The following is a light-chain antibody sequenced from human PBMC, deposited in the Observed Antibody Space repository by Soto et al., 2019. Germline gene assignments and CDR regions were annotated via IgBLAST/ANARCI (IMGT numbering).Light chain of an antibody. Sequence: EIVLTQSPATLALSPWETATLSCMASQSVSGYIGWYQQKPGQAPRLLIYADSNRATGIPARFSGSGSGTDFTLTISSLEPEDFSVYYCQQRYNWPITFGQGTRLEIK. CDR2: ADS. V-gene: IGKV3-11*01. CDR1: QSVSGY. J-gene: IGKJ5*01. CDR3: QQRYNWPIT.